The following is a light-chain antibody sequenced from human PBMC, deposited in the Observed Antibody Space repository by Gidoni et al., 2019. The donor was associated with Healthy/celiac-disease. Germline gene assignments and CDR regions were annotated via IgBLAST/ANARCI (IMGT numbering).Light chain of an antibody. CDR1: QSVSSSY. CDR2: GAS. J-gene: IGKJ1*01. V-gene: IGKV3-20*01. CDR3: QQYGSSPGT. Sequence: DIVLTQSPGTLSLSPGERATLSCRASQSVSSSYLAWYQQKPGQAPRLLIYGASSRATGIPDRFSGSGSGTDFTLTISRLEPEDFAVYYCQQYGSSPGTFGQXTKVEIK.